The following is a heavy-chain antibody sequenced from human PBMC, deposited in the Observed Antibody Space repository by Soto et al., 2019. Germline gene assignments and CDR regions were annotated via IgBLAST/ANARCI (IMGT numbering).Heavy chain of an antibody. V-gene: IGHV1-46*01. CDR2: ISPSDGGT. CDR1: GYTFTNYY. Sequence: QVQLVQSGAEVTKPGASVKISCKASGYTFTNYYMHWVRQAPGQGPEWMGIISPSDGGTSNAQKFQGRLTMTADTSTSTFYMNLSSLTSEDTAVYYCARGRLFSSSSRGLGYYCMDDWGHGTTVTVSS. J-gene: IGHJ6*02. CDR3: ARGRLFSSSSRGLGYYCMDD. D-gene: IGHD6-6*01.